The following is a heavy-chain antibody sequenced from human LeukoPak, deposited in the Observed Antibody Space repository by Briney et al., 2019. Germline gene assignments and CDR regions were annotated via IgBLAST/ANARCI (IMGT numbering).Heavy chain of an antibody. CDR1: GGSISSGGFF. V-gene: IGHV4-31*03. J-gene: IGHJ4*02. CDR2: IYYSGIT. D-gene: IGHD3-10*01. CDR3: ASYYGSGTYSGYVDY. Sequence: SQTLSLTCTVSGGSISSGGFFWSWIRQHPGKGLEWIGCIYYSGITYYNPSLKSRVTISVDTSKNQFSLKVTSVTAADTAVYYCASYYGSGTYSGYVDYWGQGTLVTV.